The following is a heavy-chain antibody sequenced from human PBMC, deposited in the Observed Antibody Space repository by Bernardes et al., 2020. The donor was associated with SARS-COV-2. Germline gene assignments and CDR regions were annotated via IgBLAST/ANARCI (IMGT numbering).Heavy chain of an antibody. J-gene: IGHJ6*02. V-gene: IGHV3-20*01. CDR1: GFTFDDYG. Sequence: GGSLRLSCAASGFTFDDYGMSWVRQAPGKGLEWVSGINWNGGSTGYADSVKGRFTISRDNAKNSLYLQMNSLRAEDTALYHCARDKGYSYGYEYGMDVWGQGTTVTVSS. CDR3: ARDKGYSYGYEYGMDV. CDR2: INWNGGST. D-gene: IGHD5-18*01.